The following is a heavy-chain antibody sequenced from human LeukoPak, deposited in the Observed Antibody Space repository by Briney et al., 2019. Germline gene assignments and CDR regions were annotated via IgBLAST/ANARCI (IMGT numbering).Heavy chain of an antibody. CDR1: GYTFTSFD. Sequence: ASSVKVSCKASGYTFTSFDFNWVRQATGQGLEWMGWMKSNNGHTGYAQKFQGRVTMTRDSSISTAYMELSSLTFEDTAVSYCARGPPNWGMVGYWGQGTLVTVSS. CDR2: MKSNNGHT. J-gene: IGHJ4*02. V-gene: IGHV1-8*01. CDR3: ARGPPNWGMVGY. D-gene: IGHD7-27*01.